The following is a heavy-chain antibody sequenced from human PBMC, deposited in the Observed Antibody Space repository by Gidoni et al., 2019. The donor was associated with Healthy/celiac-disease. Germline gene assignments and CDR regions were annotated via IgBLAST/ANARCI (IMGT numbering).Heavy chain of an antibody. V-gene: IGHV4-59*01. CDR2: IYYSGST. CDR1: GGSISSYY. CDR3: ARFPDSSSWYGFDP. J-gene: IGHJ5*02. Sequence: SSPGLVKPSETLSLTCTVSGGSISSYYWSWIRQPPGKGLEWIGYIYYSGSTNYNPSLKRRVTISVDTSQNQFSLKLSFVTAAATAVYYCARFPDSSSWYGFDPWGQGTLVTVSS. D-gene: IGHD6-13*01.